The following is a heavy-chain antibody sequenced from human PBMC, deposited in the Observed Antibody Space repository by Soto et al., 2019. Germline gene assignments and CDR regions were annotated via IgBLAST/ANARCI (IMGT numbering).Heavy chain of an antibody. CDR3: AKDLEWLLYLGLHYYGMDV. CDR2: ISGSGGSI. V-gene: IGHV3-23*01. J-gene: IGHJ6*02. D-gene: IGHD3-3*01. Sequence: PGGSLRLSCAASGFTFSNYAMTWVRQAPGKGLEWVSAISGSGGSIYYADSVKGRFTISRDNSKNTLYLQMNSLRAEDTAVYYCAKDLEWLLYLGLHYYGMDVWGQGTTVTVSS. CDR1: GFTFSNYA.